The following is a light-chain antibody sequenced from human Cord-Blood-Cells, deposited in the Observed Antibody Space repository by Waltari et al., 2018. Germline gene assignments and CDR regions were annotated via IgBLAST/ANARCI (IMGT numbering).Light chain of an antibody. CDR3: QQNYSTPYT. CDR2: AAS. J-gene: IGKJ2*01. CDR1: QSISSY. Sequence: DTQMTQSPSSLSASVGDRVTITCRASQSISSYLNWYQQKPGKAPKLLIYAASSLQSGVPSRFSGSGSGTDFTLTISSLQPEDFATYYCQQNYSTPYTFGQGTKVEIK. V-gene: IGKV1-39*01.